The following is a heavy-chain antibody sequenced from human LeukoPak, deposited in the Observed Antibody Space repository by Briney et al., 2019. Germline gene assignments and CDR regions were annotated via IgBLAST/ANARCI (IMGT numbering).Heavy chain of an antibody. CDR2: ISGSGGST. D-gene: IGHD6-19*01. J-gene: IGHJ5*02. V-gene: IGHV3-23*01. Sequence: GGSLRLSCAASGFTFSNYAMSWVRQAPGKGLEWVSTISGSGGSTYYADSVKGRFTISRDNSKNTLHLQMNSLRADDTAVYYCAKPITRGGITVAGWFDPWGQGTLVTVPS. CDR1: GFTFSNYA. CDR3: AKPITRGGITVAGWFDP.